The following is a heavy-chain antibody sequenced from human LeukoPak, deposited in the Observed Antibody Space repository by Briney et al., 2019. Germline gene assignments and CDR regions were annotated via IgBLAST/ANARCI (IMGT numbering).Heavy chain of an antibody. Sequence: GGSLRLSCAASGFTFSSYWMSWVRQAPGKGLEWVANIKQDGSEKYYVDSVKGRFTISRDNAKNTLYLQMNSLRAEDTAVYYCARGRYQLLLGGWFDPWGQGTLVTVSS. CDR3: ARGRYQLLLGGWFDP. CDR1: GFTFSSYW. D-gene: IGHD2-2*01. CDR2: IKQDGSEK. V-gene: IGHV3-7*01. J-gene: IGHJ5*02.